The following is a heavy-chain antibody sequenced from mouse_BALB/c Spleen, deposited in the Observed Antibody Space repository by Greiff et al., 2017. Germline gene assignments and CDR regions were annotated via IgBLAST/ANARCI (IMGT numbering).Heavy chain of an antibody. CDR1: GYTFSSYW. V-gene: IGHV1-9*01. D-gene: IGHD2-4*01. Sequence: QVQLQQPGAELMKPGASVKISCKATGYTFSSYWIEWVKQRPGHGLEWIGEILPGSGSTNYNEKFKGKATFTADTSSNTAYMQLSSLTSEDSAVFYCARYGITTGDYYAMDDWGQGTSVTVSS. J-gene: IGHJ4*01. CDR2: ILPGSGST. CDR3: ARYGITTGDYYAMDD.